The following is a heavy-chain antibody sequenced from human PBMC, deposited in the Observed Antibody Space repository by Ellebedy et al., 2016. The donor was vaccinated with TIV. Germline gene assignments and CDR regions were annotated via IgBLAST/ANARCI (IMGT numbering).Heavy chain of an antibody. V-gene: IGHV4-4*07. CDR1: GVSINNPY. CDR2: IYSSGTT. D-gene: IGHD2-2*01. J-gene: IGHJ3*02. CDR3: ARWFDASDNDAFEI. Sequence: MPSETLSLTCTVSGVSINNPYWSWIRQVAGTGLDWIARIYSSGTTNDNPSLTSRVTMSVDTSKNQFSLRLTSVTAADTAIYYCARWFDASDNDAFEIWGQGRVVIVSS.